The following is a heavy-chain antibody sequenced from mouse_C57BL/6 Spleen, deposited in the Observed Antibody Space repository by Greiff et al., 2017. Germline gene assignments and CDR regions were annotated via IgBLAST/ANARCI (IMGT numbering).Heavy chain of an antibody. CDR1: GYTFTSYD. CDR2: IYPRDGST. Sequence: QVQLQQSGPELVKPGASVKLSCKASGYTFTSYDINWVKQRPGQGLEWIGWIYPRDGSTKYNEKFKGKATLTVDTSSSTAYMELHSLTSAGSAVYFCARGDYYGSSYGYWYFDVWGTGTTVTVSS. D-gene: IGHD1-1*01. J-gene: IGHJ1*03. V-gene: IGHV1-85*01. CDR3: ARGDYYGSSYGYWYFDV.